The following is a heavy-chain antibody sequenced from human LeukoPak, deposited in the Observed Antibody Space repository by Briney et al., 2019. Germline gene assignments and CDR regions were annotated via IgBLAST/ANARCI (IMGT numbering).Heavy chain of an antibody. CDR2: ISYDGSNK. Sequence: GGSLRLSCAASGFTVSSNYMSWVRQAPGKGLEWVAVISYDGSNKYYADSVKGRFTISRDNSKNTLYLQMNSLRAEDTAVYYCARASYSSSPLDYWGQGTLVTVSS. V-gene: IGHV3-30-3*01. J-gene: IGHJ4*02. CDR3: ARASYSSSPLDY. D-gene: IGHD6-6*01. CDR1: GFTVSSNY.